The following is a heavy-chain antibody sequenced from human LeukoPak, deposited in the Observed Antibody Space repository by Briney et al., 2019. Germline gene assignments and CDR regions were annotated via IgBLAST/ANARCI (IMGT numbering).Heavy chain of an antibody. V-gene: IGHV1-58*02. CDR1: GFTFTSSA. J-gene: IGHJ3*02. CDR3: ASEDYYDRGAFDI. CDR2: IVVGSGNT. Sequence: ASVKVSCMASGFTFTSSAMQWVRQARGQRLEWIGWIVVGSGNTNYAQKFQERVTITRDMSTSTAYMELSSLRSEDTAVYYCASEDYYDRGAFDIWGQGTMVTVSS. D-gene: IGHD3-22*01.